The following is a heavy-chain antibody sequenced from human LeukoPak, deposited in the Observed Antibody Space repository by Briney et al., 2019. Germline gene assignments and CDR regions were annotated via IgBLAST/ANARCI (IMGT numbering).Heavy chain of an antibody. CDR1: GGTFSSYA. J-gene: IGHJ4*02. V-gene: IGHV1-69*13. D-gene: IGHD3-3*01. CDR3: ARNTIFGVVNPTPLDY. Sequence: ASVKVSCKASGGTFSSYAISWVRQAPGQGLEWMGGIIPIFGTANYAQKFQGRVTITADESTSTAYMELSSLRSEDTAVYYCARNTIFGVVNPTPLDYWGQGTLVTVSS. CDR2: IIPIFGTA.